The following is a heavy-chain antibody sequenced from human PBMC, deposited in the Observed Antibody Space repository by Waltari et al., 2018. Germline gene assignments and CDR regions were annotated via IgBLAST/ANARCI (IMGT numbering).Heavy chain of an antibody. D-gene: IGHD6-19*01. Sequence: EVQLVESGGGLVKPGGSLRLSCAASGFTFSNAWMSWVRQAPGKGLEWVGRIKSKTDGGTTDYAAPWKGRFTIARDDSKNTLYLQMNSLKTEDTAVYYCTTGPEQWLVRNYWGQGTLVTVSS. CDR1: GFTFSNAW. CDR3: TTGPEQWLVRNY. V-gene: IGHV3-15*01. CDR2: IKSKTDGGTT. J-gene: IGHJ4*02.